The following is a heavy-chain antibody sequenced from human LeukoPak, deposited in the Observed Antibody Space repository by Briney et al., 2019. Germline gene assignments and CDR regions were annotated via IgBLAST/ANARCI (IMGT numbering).Heavy chain of an antibody. CDR2: IYPGDSDT. D-gene: IGHD6-13*01. J-gene: IGHJ4*02. Sequence: GESLKISCKGSGYSFNTYWIAWVRQMPGKGLEWMGIIYPGDSDTRYSPSFQGQVTILADKSISTAYLHWSSLKASDTAMYYCARLLGSSWTFDYWGQGTLVTVSS. CDR1: GYSFNTYW. CDR3: ARLLGSSWTFDY. V-gene: IGHV5-51*01.